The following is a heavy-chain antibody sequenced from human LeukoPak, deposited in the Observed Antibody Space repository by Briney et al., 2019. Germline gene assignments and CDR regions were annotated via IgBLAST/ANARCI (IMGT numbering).Heavy chain of an antibody. J-gene: IGHJ4*02. D-gene: IGHD1-14*01. CDR2: ISSSGGTT. CDR1: GFTSTTYA. CDR3: AKDRNAGPANFDS. Sequence: PGGSLTLSCAASGFTSTTYAVNWVRQAPGKGLEWVSAISSSGGTTYYADSVKGRFSISRDNSKNTLYLRMNSLRAEDTAIYYCAKDRNAGPANFDSWGQGTMVTVSA. V-gene: IGHV3-23*01.